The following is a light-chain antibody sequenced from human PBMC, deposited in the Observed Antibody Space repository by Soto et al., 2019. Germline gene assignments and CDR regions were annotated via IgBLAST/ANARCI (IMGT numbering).Light chain of an antibody. CDR1: QGITSN. CDR3: QHYSNWLWT. Sequence: EIVVTQSPATLSVSPGERATLSCRASQGITSNFACYQHQPRQAPRRLIYGGTYRATGTPARFSGSGSGTDFTLTISRLQSEDFAVYYCQHYSNWLWTFGQGTKLEIK. V-gene: IGKV3-15*01. J-gene: IGKJ1*01. CDR2: GGT.